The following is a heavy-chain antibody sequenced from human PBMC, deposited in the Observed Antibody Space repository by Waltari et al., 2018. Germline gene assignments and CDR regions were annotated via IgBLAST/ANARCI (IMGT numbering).Heavy chain of an antibody. D-gene: IGHD5-18*01. CDR3: ARELGYSYGLGSDAFDI. V-gene: IGHV1-69*01. CDR2: IIPIFGTA. CDR1: GGTFSSYA. J-gene: IGHJ3*02. Sequence: QVQLVQSWAEVKKPGSSVKVSCTASGGTFSSYAISCVRQAPGQGLEWMGGIIPIFGTANYAQKFQGRVTITADESTSTAYMELSSLRSEDTAVYYCARELGYSYGLGSDAFDIWGQGTMVTVSS.